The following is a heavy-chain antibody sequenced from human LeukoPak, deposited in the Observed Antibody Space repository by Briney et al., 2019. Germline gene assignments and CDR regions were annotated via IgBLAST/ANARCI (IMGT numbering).Heavy chain of an antibody. CDR2: IYYSGST. V-gene: IGHV4-34*01. CDR3: AREYSGYEIDY. Sequence: KPSETLSLTCAVYGGSFSGYYWIWIRQPPEKGLEWIGSIYYSGSTYYNPSLKSRVTISVDTSKNQFSLKLSSVTAADTAVYYCAREYSGYEIDYWGQGTLVTVSS. CDR1: GGSFSGYY. J-gene: IGHJ4*02. D-gene: IGHD5-12*01.